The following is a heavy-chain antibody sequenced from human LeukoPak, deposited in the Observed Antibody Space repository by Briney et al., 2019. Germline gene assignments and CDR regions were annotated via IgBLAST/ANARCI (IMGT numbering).Heavy chain of an antibody. V-gene: IGHV3-30*03. D-gene: IGHD3-22*01. Sequence: PGGSLRLSCAASGFIFSSYGMHWVRQAPGKGLEWVAVISYDGSNKYYADSVKGRFTISRDNSKNTLYLQMNSLRAEDTAVYYCASTSRDGNGHYWEWGQGTLVTVSS. CDR2: ISYDGSNK. CDR3: ASTSRDGNGHYWE. CDR1: GFIFSSYG. J-gene: IGHJ4*02.